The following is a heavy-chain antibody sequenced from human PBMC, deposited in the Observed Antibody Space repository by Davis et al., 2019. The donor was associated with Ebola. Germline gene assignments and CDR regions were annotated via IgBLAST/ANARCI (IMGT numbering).Heavy chain of an antibody. CDR2: ISGCGGST. D-gene: IGHD6-19*01. CDR1: GFTFSSYA. CDR3: TRHVGWGGWYSRD. J-gene: IGHJ4*02. Sequence: GGSLRLSCAASGFTFSSYAMSWVRQAPGQGLEWVSAISGCGGSTYYADSVKGRFTISRDDSKNTADLQMNSLKTEATAVYYCTRHVGWGGWYSRDWGQGTLVTVSS. V-gene: IGHV3-23*01.